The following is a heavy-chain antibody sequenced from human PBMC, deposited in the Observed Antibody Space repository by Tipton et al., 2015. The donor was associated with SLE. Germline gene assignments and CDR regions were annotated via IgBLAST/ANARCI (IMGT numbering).Heavy chain of an antibody. J-gene: IGHJ6*02. CDR2: INHSGST. CDR3: ARDSQVAARSYYYYGMDV. CDR1: GFTFSDYY. D-gene: IGHD6-6*01. V-gene: IGHV4-34*01. Sequence: LRLSCAASGFTFSDYYMSWIRQAPGKGLEWVGEINHSGSTNYNPSLKSRVTISVDTSKNQFSLKLSSVTAADTAVYYCARDSQVAARSYYYYGMDVWGQGTTVTVSS.